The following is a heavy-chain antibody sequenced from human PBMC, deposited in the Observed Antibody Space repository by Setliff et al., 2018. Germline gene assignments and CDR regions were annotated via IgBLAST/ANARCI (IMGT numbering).Heavy chain of an antibody. J-gene: IGHJ4*02. CDR2: IYYSGST. CDR1: GGSISSHY. D-gene: IGHD2-2*01. CDR3: ARAHSSTLSVHDY. V-gene: IGHV4-59*08. Sequence: PSETLSLTCTVSGGSISSHYWSWIRQPPGKGLEWIGSIYYSGSTNYNPSLKSRVTISVDTSKNQFSLKLSSVTAADTAVYYCARAHSSTLSVHDYWGQGTLVTVSS.